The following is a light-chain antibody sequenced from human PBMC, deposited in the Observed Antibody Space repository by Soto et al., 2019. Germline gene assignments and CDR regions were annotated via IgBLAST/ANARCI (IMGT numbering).Light chain of an antibody. Sequence: DIVMTQSPDSLAVSLGERATINCKSSQSLLHSPNNKNYLAWYQQKPRQPPKLLIYWASTRESGVPDRFSGSWSGTDFTLTISSLQAEDVAVYFCQQYRWTPFTSCPGTKVDIK. J-gene: IGKJ3*01. CDR1: QSLLHSPNNKNY. CDR3: QQYRWTPFT. CDR2: WAS. V-gene: IGKV4-1*01.